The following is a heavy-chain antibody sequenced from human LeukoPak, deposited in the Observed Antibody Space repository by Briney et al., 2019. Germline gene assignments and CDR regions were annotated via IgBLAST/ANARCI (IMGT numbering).Heavy chain of an antibody. D-gene: IGHD7-27*01. V-gene: IGHV3-23*01. CDR3: AKDGSELGS. CDR1: GFTFSTYA. CDR2: ISSTGSFT. Sequence: GGSLTLSCAASGFTFSTYAMSWVRQAPGKGLEWVSAISSTGSFTYYADSVKGRFTISRDNSKNTLYLQMNSLRAEDTAVYHCAKDGSELGSWGQGSLVTVSS. J-gene: IGHJ5*02.